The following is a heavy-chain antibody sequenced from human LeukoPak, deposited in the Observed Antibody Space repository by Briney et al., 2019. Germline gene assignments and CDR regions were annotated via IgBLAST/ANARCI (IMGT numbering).Heavy chain of an antibody. CDR2: IYYSGST. V-gene: IGHV4-59*12. CDR3: ARTTGGYYPYYYYYYMDV. Sequence: PSETLSLTCTVSGGSISSYYWSWIRQPPGKGLEWIGYIYYSGSTNYNPSLKSRVTISVDTSKNQFSLQLNSVTPEDTAVYYCARTTGGYYPYYYYYYMDVWGKGTTVTVSS. D-gene: IGHD3-22*01. J-gene: IGHJ6*03. CDR1: GGSISSYY.